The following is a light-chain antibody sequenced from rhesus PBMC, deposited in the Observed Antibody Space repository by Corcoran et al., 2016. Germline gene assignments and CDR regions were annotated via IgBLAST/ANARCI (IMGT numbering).Light chain of an antibody. Sequence: DIQMTQSPSSLSASVGDTVTITCQASQGISKYLAWYQQKPGKAPKTLIYDESTLLSGVPSRFSGSGSWTEFALHISSLQPEDFSTYVAQQHNSYPRAFGGGTKVELK. CDR1: QGISKY. V-gene: IGKV1-25*01. CDR2: DES. CDR3: QQHNSYPRA. J-gene: IGKJ4*01.